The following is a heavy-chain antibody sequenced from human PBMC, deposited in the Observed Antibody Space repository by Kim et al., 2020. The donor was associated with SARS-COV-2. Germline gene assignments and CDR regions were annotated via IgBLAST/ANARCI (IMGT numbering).Heavy chain of an antibody. CDR1: GGSFSGYY. CDR3: ARGPRDGYNYY. Sequence: SETLSLTCAVYGGSFSGYYWSWIRQPPGKGLEWIGEINHSGSTNYNPSLKSRVTISVDTSKNQFSLKLSSVTAADTAVYYCARGPRDGYNYYWGQGTLVTVSS. D-gene: IGHD5-12*01. V-gene: IGHV4-34*01. J-gene: IGHJ4*02. CDR2: INHSGST.